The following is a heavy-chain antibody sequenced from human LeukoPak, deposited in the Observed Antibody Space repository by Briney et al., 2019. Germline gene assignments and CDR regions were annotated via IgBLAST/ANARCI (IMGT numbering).Heavy chain of an antibody. CDR2: TSGSGGTK. D-gene: IGHD3-22*01. CDR1: GFIFKNHA. CDR3: AKFPSYDSSGHDGFDV. V-gene: IGHV3-23*01. Sequence: GSLRLSCAASGFIFKNHAMSWVRQAPGKGLEWVSATSGSGGTKFYADSVKGRFTISRDNPKDTLYLQMNSLRAEDTATYFCAKFPSYDSSGHDGFDVWGQGTMVTVSS. J-gene: IGHJ3*01.